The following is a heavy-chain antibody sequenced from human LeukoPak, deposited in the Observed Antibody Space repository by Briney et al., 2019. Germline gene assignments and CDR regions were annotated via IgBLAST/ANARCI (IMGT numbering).Heavy chain of an antibody. V-gene: IGHV4-38-2*02. J-gene: IGHJ3*02. CDR2: IYHSGST. CDR1: GYSISSGYY. D-gene: IGHD1-26*01. CDR3: AEFRGSYYNGAFDI. Sequence: SETLSLTCTVSGYSISSGYYWGWIRQPPGKGLEWIGSIYHSGSTYYNPSLKSRVTISVDTSKNQFSLKLSSVTAADTAVYYCAEFRGSYYNGAFDIWGQGTMVTVSS.